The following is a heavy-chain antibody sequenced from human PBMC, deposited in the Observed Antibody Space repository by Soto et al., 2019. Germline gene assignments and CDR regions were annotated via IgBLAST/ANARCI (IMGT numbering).Heavy chain of an antibody. Sequence: EVQLVESGGGLVKPGGSLRLSCAASGFTFSSYSMNWVRQAPGKGLEWVSSISSSSSYIYYADSVKGRFSISRDNAKNSLYLQMTSLRAEDTAVYYCARAYDFWSGYQENWFDPWGQGTLVTVSS. D-gene: IGHD3-3*01. CDR3: ARAYDFWSGYQENWFDP. V-gene: IGHV3-21*01. CDR1: GFTFSSYS. CDR2: ISSSSSYI. J-gene: IGHJ5*02.